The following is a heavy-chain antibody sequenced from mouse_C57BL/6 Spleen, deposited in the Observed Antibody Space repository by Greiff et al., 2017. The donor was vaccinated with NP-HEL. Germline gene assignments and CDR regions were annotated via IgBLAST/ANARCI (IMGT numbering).Heavy chain of an antibody. CDR3: ASRYYGSSYWYFDV. CDR2: INPNNGGT. D-gene: IGHD1-1*01. CDR1: GYTFTDYN. V-gene: IGHV1-18*01. Sequence: EVQLQQSGPELVKPGASVKIPCKASGYTFTDYNMDWVKQSHGKSLEWIGDINPNNGGTIYNQKFKGKATLTVDKSSSTAYMELRSLKSEDTAVYYWASRYYGSSYWYFDVWGTGTTVTVSS. J-gene: IGHJ1*03.